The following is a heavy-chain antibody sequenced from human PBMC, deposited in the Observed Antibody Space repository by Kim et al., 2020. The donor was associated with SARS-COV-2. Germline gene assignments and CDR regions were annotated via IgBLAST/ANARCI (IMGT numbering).Heavy chain of an antibody. V-gene: IGHV3-74*01. CDR1: GFTFSAYW. CDR2: ITDTGNVQ. D-gene: IGHD3-16*01. Sequence: GGSLRLSCTASGFTFSAYWMHWVRQATGKGLVWVSRITDTGNVQSYADSVKGRFTSSRDNAKNTRYLQMNSLRAEDTAVYYCARDWGVPDHDWLFDRWGRGTLVTVS. J-gene: IGHJ2*01. CDR3: ARDWGVPDHDWLFDR.